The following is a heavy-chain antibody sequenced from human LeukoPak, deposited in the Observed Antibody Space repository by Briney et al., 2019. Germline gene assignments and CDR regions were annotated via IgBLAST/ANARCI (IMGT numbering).Heavy chain of an antibody. D-gene: IGHD6-13*01. CDR1: GFTFSSDG. CDR2: ISYDGSNK. CDR3: AKLGGLAAAGDY. V-gene: IGHV3-30*18. Sequence: GGSLRLSCAASGFTFSSDGMHWVRQAAGKGLEWVAVISYDGSNKYYADSVKGRFTISRDNSKNTLYLQMNSLRAEDTAVYYCAKLGGLAAAGDYWGQGTLVTVSS. J-gene: IGHJ4*02.